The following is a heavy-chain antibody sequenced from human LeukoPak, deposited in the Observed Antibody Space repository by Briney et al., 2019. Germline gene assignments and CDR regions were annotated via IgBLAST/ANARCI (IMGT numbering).Heavy chain of an antibody. J-gene: IGHJ4*02. CDR1: GFTFSDYA. V-gene: IGHV3-23*01. D-gene: IGHD1-26*01. CDR3: ATTLRSGSYYFDS. CDR2: ISGSGDYT. Sequence: PGGSLRLSCAASGFTFSDYAMSWVRQPPGKGLEWVSTISGSGDYTYYADSVRGRFTISRDNSKNTLYLQMNSLRVGDTAVYYCATTLRSGSYYFDSWGQGTLVTVSS.